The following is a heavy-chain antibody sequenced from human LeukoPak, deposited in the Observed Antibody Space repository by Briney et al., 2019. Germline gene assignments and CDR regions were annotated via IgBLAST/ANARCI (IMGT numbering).Heavy chain of an antibody. CDR2: IWYDGSNK. CDR3: VRDWSARYFDY. CDR1: GFTFRNHG. J-gene: IGHJ4*02. Sequence: GRSLRLTCAASGFTFRNHGMHWVRQAPGKGLEWVAVIWYDGSNKYYADSVKGRFTISRDNSRNTLYLQMNSLTAEDTAVYYCVRDWSARYFDYWGQGILVTVSP. D-gene: IGHD6-6*01. V-gene: IGHV3-33*01.